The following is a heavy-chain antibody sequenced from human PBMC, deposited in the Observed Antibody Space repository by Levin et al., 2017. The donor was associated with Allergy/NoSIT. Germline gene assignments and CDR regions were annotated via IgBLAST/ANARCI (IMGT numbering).Heavy chain of an antibody. V-gene: IGHV3-21*01. Sequence: LSLTCAASGFTFSSYSMNWVRQAPGKGLEWVSSISSSSSYIYYADSVKGRFTISRDNAKNSLYLQMNSLRAEDTAVYYCARGLRPEYYFDYWGQGTLVTVSS. D-gene: IGHD2-2*01. CDR1: GFTFSSYS. CDR3: ARGLRPEYYFDY. J-gene: IGHJ4*02. CDR2: ISSSSSYI.